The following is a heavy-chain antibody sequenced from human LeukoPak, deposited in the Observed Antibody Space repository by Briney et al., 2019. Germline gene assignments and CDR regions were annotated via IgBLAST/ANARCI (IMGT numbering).Heavy chain of an antibody. CDR2: INHSGST. CDR3: ARREVETTFYYFYYMDV. V-gene: IGHV4-34*01. D-gene: IGHD2/OR15-2a*01. CDR1: GGSFSGYY. J-gene: IGHJ6*03. Sequence: SETLSLTCAVYGGSFSGYYWSWIRQPPGKGLEWIGEINHSGSTNYNPSLKSRVTISVDTSKNQFSLKLTSVTAADTAVYYCARREVETTFYYFYYMDVWGKGTTVTVSS.